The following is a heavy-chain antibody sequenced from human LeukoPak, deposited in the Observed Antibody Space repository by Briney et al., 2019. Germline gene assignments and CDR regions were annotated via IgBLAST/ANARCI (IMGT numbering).Heavy chain of an antibody. CDR1: GFTFSSYA. CDR3: ARGTYDFWGGYNWFDP. J-gene: IGHJ5*02. D-gene: IGHD3-3*01. CDR2: ISSNGGST. V-gene: IGHV3-64*01. Sequence: GGSLRLSCAASGFTFSSYAMHWVRQAPGKGLEYVSAISSNGGSTYYANSVKGRFTISRDNSKNPLYLQMGLLRAEDMAVYYCARGTYDFWGGYNWFDPWGQGTLVTVSS.